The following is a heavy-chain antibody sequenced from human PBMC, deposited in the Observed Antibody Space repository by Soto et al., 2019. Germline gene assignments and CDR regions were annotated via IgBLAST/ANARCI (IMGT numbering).Heavy chain of an antibody. V-gene: IGHV1-8*01. CDR3: ARGFPRYNWNYYWYFDL. D-gene: IGHD1-7*01. Sequence: ASVKVSCKASGYTFTSYDINWVRQATGQRLEWMGWMNPNSGNTGYAQKFQGRVTMTRNTSISTAYMELSSLRSEDTAVYYCARGFPRYNWNYYWYFDLWGRGTLVTVSS. CDR1: GYTFTSYD. J-gene: IGHJ2*01. CDR2: MNPNSGNT.